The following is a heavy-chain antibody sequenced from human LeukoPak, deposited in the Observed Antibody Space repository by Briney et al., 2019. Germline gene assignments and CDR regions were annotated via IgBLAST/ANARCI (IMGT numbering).Heavy chain of an antibody. Sequence: GGSLRLSCVASGFTFSSYAMSWVRQAPGKGLEWVSTIDGSGDSTYYADSVKGRFTISRDISKDTLYLQMNSLRAEDTAVYYCARDPFYGDADFDYWGQGTLVTVSS. D-gene: IGHD4-17*01. J-gene: IGHJ4*02. CDR2: IDGSGDST. V-gene: IGHV3-23*01. CDR1: GFTFSSYA. CDR3: ARDPFYGDADFDY.